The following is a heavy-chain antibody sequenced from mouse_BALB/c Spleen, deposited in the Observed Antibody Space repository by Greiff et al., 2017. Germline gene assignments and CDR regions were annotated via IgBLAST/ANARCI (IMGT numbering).Heavy chain of an antibody. Sequence: VQLKQSGPELVKPGASVKISCKASGYTFTDYNMHWVNQSHGKSLEWIGYIYPYNGGTGYNQKFKSKATLTVDNSSSTAYMELRSLTSEDSAVYYCARDYGNYVAWFAYWGQGTLVTVSA. J-gene: IGHJ3*01. CDR3: ARDYGNYVAWFAY. CDR2: IYPYNGGT. CDR1: GYTFTDYN. V-gene: IGHV1S29*02. D-gene: IGHD2-1*01.